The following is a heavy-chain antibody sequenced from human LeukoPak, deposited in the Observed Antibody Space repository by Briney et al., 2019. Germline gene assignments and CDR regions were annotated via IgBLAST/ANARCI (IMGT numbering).Heavy chain of an antibody. J-gene: IGHJ4*02. CDR2: INASGGST. D-gene: IGHD5-24*01. CDR3: ARAGDRDGYNYYY. Sequence: ASVKVSCKASGYTFTSNYMHWVRQAPGQGLEWMGIINASGGSTNYARKFQGRVTMPRDTSTSTVYMELSSLRSEDTAVYSCARAGDRDGYNYYYWGQGTLVTVSS. V-gene: IGHV1-46*01. CDR1: GYTFTSNY.